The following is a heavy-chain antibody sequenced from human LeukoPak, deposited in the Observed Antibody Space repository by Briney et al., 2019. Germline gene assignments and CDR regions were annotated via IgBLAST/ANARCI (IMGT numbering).Heavy chain of an antibody. CDR1: GFTFSSYA. CDR3: ARKTGTTGEAFDY. Sequence: GGSLRLSCAASGFTFSSYAMSWVRQAPGKGLEWVSAISGSGGSTYYADSVKGRFTISRDDSKNTLYLQMNSLRAEDTAVYYCARKTGTTGEAFDYWGQGTLVTVSS. J-gene: IGHJ4*02. D-gene: IGHD1-1*01. CDR2: ISGSGGST. V-gene: IGHV3-23*01.